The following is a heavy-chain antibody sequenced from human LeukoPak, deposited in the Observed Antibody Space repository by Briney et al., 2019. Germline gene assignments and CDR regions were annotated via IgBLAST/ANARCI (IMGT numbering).Heavy chain of an antibody. Sequence: GGSLRLSCAASGFTFSNAWMSWVRQAPGKGLEWVGRIKSKTDGGTTDYAAPVKGRFTISRDDSKNTLYLQMNSLKTEDTAVYYCARGYTSGLRWFDPWGQGTLVTVSS. CDR3: ARGYTSGLRWFDP. D-gene: IGHD6-25*01. J-gene: IGHJ5*02. CDR2: IKSKTDGGTT. V-gene: IGHV3-15*01. CDR1: GFTFSNAW.